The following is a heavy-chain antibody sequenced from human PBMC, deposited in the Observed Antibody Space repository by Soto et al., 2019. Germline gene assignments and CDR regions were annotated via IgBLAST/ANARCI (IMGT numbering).Heavy chain of an antibody. CDR2: INPRFGDT. D-gene: IGHD3-10*01. Sequence: QVQLVQSGAELKEPGDSVMVSCEASGYTFTAYYIHWVRPAPGQGLEWMGWINPRFGDTSYAQDFQGRVSMTRDTSISTVYMELSRLTSDDTAIYYCARNMDYYYGPGSGNGHGFWGQGTTVTGFS. CDR1: GYTFTAYY. V-gene: IGHV1-2*02. J-gene: IGHJ6*02. CDR3: ARNMDYYYGPGSGNGHGF.